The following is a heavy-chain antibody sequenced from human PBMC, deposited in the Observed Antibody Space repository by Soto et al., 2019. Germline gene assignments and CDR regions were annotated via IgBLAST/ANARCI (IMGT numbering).Heavy chain of an antibody. CDR1: GFTFSSYS. CDR3: ARDAGRYYFDY. D-gene: IGHD6-13*01. CDR2: IFVTSAPI. J-gene: IGHJ4*02. V-gene: IGHV3-48*04. Sequence: GGSLRLYCVASGFTFSSYSMVWVRQAPGKGLEWVSYIFVTSAPIYYADSVKGRFTISRDNAKNSLYLQMHTLRADDTAVYYCARDAGRYYFDYWGQGALVTVSS.